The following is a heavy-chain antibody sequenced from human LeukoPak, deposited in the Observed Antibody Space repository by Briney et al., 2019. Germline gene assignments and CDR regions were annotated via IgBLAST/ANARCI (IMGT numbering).Heavy chain of an antibody. J-gene: IGHJ4*02. CDR2: IYSGST. D-gene: IGHD3-9*01. CDR1: GGSISSYY. Sequence: PSETLSLTCTVSGGSISSYYWSWIRQPPGKGLEWIGYIYSGSTNYNPSLKSRVTISVDTSKNQFSVKLRTVTAADKAVYYCARGAPYYDILTGYQGFDYWGQGTLVTVSS. CDR3: ARGAPYYDILTGYQGFDY. V-gene: IGHV4-59*01.